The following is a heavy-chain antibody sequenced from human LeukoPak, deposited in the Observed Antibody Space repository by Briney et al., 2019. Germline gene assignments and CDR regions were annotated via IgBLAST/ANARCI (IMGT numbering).Heavy chain of an antibody. CDR2: KNPNSGNT. V-gene: IGHV1-8*01. Sequence: ASVKVSCKASGYTFTSYDINWVRQATGQGLEWMGWKNPNSGNTGYAQKFQGRVTMTRNTSISTAYMELSSLRSEDTAVYYCARGRGDGYNLYYYYMDVWGKGTTVTVSS. CDR3: ARGRGDGYNLYYYYMDV. J-gene: IGHJ6*03. D-gene: IGHD5-24*01. CDR1: GYTFTSYD.